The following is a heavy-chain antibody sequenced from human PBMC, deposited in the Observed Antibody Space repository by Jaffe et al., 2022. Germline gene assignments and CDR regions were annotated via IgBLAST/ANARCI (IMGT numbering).Heavy chain of an antibody. J-gene: IGHJ6*03. CDR3: ASSLEMATRDSDFLYFYYMDV. CDR2: IYSGGTT. Sequence: DVQVVESGGDLVQPGGSLRLSCAGSGFTVTDNYMTWVRQTPGKGLEWVSVIYSGGTTYYADSVKGRFTVFRDKSKNTMFLQMNSLRAEDTAVYYCASSLEMATRDSDFLYFYYMDVWGKGTTVTVSS. V-gene: IGHV3-66*02. CDR1: GFTVTDNY. D-gene: IGHD5-12*01.